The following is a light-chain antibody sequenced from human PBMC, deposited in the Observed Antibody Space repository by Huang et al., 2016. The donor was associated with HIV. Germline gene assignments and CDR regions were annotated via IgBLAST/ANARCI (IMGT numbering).Light chain of an antibody. CDR1: QSVGVY. Sequence: EIVLTQSPATLSLSPGDRATLSCRASQSVGVYLAWYQQKPGQAPRLLIFKASNGATGIPDRFSGSGSGTDFTLTIDSLQPDDFAIYYCQQRTKWPPVLTFGGGTRVEIK. CDR2: KAS. V-gene: IGKV3-11*01. J-gene: IGKJ4*01. CDR3: QQRTKWPPVLT.